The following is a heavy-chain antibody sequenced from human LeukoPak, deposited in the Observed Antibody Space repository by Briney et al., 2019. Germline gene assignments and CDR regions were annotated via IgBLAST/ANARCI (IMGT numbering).Heavy chain of an antibody. V-gene: IGHV4-30-2*01. CDR1: GGSISRGGYS. Sequence: SETLSLTCAVSGGSISRGGYSWSWIRQPPGKGLEWIGYIYYSGSANYNPSLESRVTISVDRSKNQFSLKLSSVTAADTAVYYCARDGAAAWFDPWGQGTLVTVSS. J-gene: IGHJ5*02. D-gene: IGHD6-13*01. CDR2: IYYSGSA. CDR3: ARDGAAAWFDP.